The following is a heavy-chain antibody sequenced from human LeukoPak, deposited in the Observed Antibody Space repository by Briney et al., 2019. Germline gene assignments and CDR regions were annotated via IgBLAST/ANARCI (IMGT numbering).Heavy chain of an antibody. Sequence: GGSLRLSCAASGFTFDDYAMHWVRQAPGKGLEWVSGISGSGGSTYYADSVKGRFTISRDNSKNTLYLQMNSLRAEDTAVYYCASTADMGAMGFDYWGQGTLVTVSS. CDR3: ASTADMGAMGFDY. J-gene: IGHJ4*02. V-gene: IGHV3-23*01. CDR2: ISGSGGST. CDR1: GFTFDDYA. D-gene: IGHD1-26*01.